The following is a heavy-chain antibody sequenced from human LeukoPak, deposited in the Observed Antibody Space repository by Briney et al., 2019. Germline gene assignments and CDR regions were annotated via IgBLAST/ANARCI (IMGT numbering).Heavy chain of an antibody. J-gene: IGHJ4*02. V-gene: IGHV3-9*01. Sequence: GRSLRLSCAASGFTFDDYAMDWVRQAPGKGLEWVSGISWNSGSIGYADFVKGRFTISRDNAKNSLYLQMNSLRAEDTALYYCAKDLSRAGYYDSSNILGYFDYWGQGTLVTVSS. D-gene: IGHD3-22*01. CDR1: GFTFDDYA. CDR2: ISWNSGSI. CDR3: AKDLSRAGYYDSSNILGYFDY.